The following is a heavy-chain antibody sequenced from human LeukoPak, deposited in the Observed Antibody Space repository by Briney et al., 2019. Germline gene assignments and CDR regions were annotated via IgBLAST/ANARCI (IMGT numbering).Heavy chain of an antibody. V-gene: IGHV3-23*01. Sequence: GGSLRLSCTPSGFTFSSHAMSWVRQAPGKGLEWVSGISGNGAGTYYGDSVKGRFTISRDNSKNTLYLQMNSLRAEDTAVYYCAKDKYSSSVVATSGWGQGTLVTVSS. CDR3: AKDKYSSSVVATSG. CDR1: GFTFSSHA. D-gene: IGHD6-6*01. CDR2: ISGNGAGT. J-gene: IGHJ4*02.